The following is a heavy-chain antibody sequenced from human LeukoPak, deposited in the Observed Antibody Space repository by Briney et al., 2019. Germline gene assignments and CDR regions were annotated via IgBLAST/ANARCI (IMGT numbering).Heavy chain of an antibody. CDR3: ARIPFQWLVSDFDC. CDR2: ISSSSSYI. CDR1: GFTFSSYS. V-gene: IGHV3-21*01. Sequence: TGGSLRLSCAASGFTFSSYSMNWVRQAPGKGLEWVSSISSSSSYIYYADSVKGRFTISRDNAKNSLYLQMNSLRAEDTAVYYCARIPFQWLVSDFDCWGQGTLVTVSS. J-gene: IGHJ4*02. D-gene: IGHD6-19*01.